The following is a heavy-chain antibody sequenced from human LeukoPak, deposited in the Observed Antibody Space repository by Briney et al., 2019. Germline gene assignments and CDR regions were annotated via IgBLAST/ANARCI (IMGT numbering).Heavy chain of an antibody. V-gene: IGHV3-21*01. CDR2: ISSSSSYI. Sequence: GGSLRLSCAASGFTFSSYSMNWVRQAPGKGLEWVSSISSSSSYIYYADSVKGRFTISRDNAKNSLYLQMNSLRAEDTAAYYCARDAPRGYYYMDVWGKGTTVTVSS. J-gene: IGHJ6*03. CDR3: ARDAPRGYYYMDV. CDR1: GFTFSSYS.